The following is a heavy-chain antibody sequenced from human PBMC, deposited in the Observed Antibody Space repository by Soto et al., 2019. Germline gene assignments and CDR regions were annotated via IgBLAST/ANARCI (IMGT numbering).Heavy chain of an antibody. Sequence: GGSLRLSCEVPGFTFSDYYISWIRQAPGKGLEWISYSSNSGTFSRYADSVKGRFSISRDNTKNLLYLQMNSLRAEDTAVYYCARSGDNYNRLNYWGQGTPVTVSS. CDR1: GFTFSDYY. CDR2: SSNSGTFS. V-gene: IGHV3-11*06. CDR3: ARSGDNYNRLNY. J-gene: IGHJ4*02. D-gene: IGHD1-1*01.